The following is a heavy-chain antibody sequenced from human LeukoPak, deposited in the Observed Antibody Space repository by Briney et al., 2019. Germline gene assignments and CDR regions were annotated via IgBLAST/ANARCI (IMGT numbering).Heavy chain of an antibody. Sequence: SGGSLRLSRAASGFTFSSYTMSWVRQAPGKGLEWVSSISTGSSFIYYADSVKGRFTISRDNAKNSLYLQMNSLRAEDTAVYYCATESGTYSGTCFDYWGQGTLVTVSS. J-gene: IGHJ4*02. CDR1: GFTFSSYT. V-gene: IGHV3-21*01. D-gene: IGHD1-26*01. CDR2: ISTGSSFI. CDR3: ATESGTYSGTCFDY.